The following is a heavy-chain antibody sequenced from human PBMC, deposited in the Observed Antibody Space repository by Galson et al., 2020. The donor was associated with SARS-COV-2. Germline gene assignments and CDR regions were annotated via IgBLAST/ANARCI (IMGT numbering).Heavy chain of an antibody. D-gene: IGHD6-13*01. CDR2: ISSSGSTI. V-gene: IGHV3-48*03. J-gene: IGHJ6*02. CDR1: GFTFSSYE. CDR3: ARGIRGSSSWELWFVGMDV. Sequence: GESLKISCAASGFTFSSYEMNWVRQAPGKGLEWVSYISSSGSTIYYADSVKGRFTISRDNAKNSLYLQMNSLRAEDTAVYYCARGIRGSSSWELWFVGMDVWGQGTTVTVSS.